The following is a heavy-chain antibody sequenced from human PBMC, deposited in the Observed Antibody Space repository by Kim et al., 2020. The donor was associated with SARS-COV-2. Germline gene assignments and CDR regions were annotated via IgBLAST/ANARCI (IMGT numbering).Heavy chain of an antibody. CDR1: GFSFSSSD. Sequence: GGSLRLSCAASGFSFSSSDMHWVRQAPGKGLEWVSAIATADDTYYSDSAKGRFTISRENAKNYMYLQMNSLRAGDTAAVYCARGGKSSNWDDWYFDVWGRRTLVTVSS. CDR3: ARGGKSSNWDDWYFDV. V-gene: IGHV3-13*01. J-gene: IGHJ2*01. CDR2: IATADDT. D-gene: IGHD6-13*01.